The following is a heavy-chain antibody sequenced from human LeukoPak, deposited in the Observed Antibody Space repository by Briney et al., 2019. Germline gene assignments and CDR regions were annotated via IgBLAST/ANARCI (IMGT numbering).Heavy chain of an antibody. V-gene: IGHV1-18*01. CDR2: ISAYNGNT. CDR1: GYTFTSYG. J-gene: IGHJ4*02. CDR3: ASYNMVRGVISPFDY. Sequence: ASVKVSCKASGYTFTSYGISWVRQAPGQGLEWMGWISAYNGNTNYAQKLQGRVTMTTDTSTSTAYMELRSLRSDDTAVYYCASYNMVRGVISPFDYWGQGTLVTVSS. D-gene: IGHD3-10*01.